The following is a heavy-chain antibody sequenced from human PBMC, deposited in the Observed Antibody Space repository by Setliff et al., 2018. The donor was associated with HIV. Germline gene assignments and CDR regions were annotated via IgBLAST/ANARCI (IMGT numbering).Heavy chain of an antibody. D-gene: IGHD3-3*01. CDR1: RSTFNSHT. CDR3: VRGVQSPPHYSYYYIDG. V-gene: IGHV1-69*02. J-gene: IGHJ6*03. CDR2: IIPILGVA. Sequence: GASVKVSCKASRSTFNSHTINWVRQAPGQGLDWMGRIIPILGVASYAQRFQGKVTITADKSTSTAYMELTSLRFDDTAMYYCVRGVQSPPHYSYYYIDGWGEGTMVTVSS.